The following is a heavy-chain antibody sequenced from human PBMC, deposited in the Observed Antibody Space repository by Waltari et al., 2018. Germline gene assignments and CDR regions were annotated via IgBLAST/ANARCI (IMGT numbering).Heavy chain of an antibody. CDR3: ARDSAYYYGSGSYYSYNYYYYYGMDV. CDR1: GFTFSDYY. CDR2: ISSSGSTI. V-gene: IGHV3-11*01. Sequence: QVQLVESGGGLVKPGGSLRLSCAASGFTFSDYYMSWIRQAPGKGLEWVSYISSSGSTIYYADSVKGRFTISRDNAKNSLYLQMNSLRAEDTAVYYCARDSAYYYGSGSYYSYNYYYYYGMDVWGQGTTVTVSS. J-gene: IGHJ6*02. D-gene: IGHD3-10*01.